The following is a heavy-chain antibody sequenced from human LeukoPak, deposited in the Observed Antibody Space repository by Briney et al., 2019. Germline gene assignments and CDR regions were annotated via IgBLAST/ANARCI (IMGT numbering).Heavy chain of an antibody. J-gene: IGHJ6*02. CDR2: ISSSGSTI. Sequence: GSLRLSCAASGFTFSDYYMRWIRQAPGKGLEWVSYISSSGSTIYYADSVKGRFTISRDNAKNSLYLQMNSLRAEDTAVYYCARADNSGGYYYGMDVWGQGTTVTVSS. CDR3: ARADNSGGYYYGMDV. D-gene: IGHD1-26*01. CDR1: GFTFSDYY. V-gene: IGHV3-11*01.